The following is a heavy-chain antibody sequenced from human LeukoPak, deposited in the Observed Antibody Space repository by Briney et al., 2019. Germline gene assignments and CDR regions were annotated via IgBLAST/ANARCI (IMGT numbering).Heavy chain of an antibody. Sequence: SETLSLTCTVSGGSITSYYWSWIRQPPGKGLEWIGYTHYSGSTSYSPSLKSRVTISMDTSKNQFSLNLGSVTAADTAVYYCANYYFDQPKAFDVWGQGTMVTVSS. CDR3: ANYYFDQPKAFDV. V-gene: IGHV4-59*01. D-gene: IGHD3-22*01. CDR1: GGSITSYY. J-gene: IGHJ3*01. CDR2: THYSGST.